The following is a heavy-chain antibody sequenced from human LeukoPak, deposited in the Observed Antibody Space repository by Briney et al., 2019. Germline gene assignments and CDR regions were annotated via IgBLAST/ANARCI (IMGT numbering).Heavy chain of an antibody. CDR1: GYTFTSYG. V-gene: IGHV1-46*01. D-gene: IGHD1-7*01. Sequence: GASVKVSCKASGYTFTSYGISWVRQAPGQGLEWMGIINPSGGSTSYAQKFQGRVTMTRDTSTSTVYMELSSLRSEDTAVYYCARSGTGTTDWFDPWGQGTLVTVSS. CDR3: ARSGTGTTDWFDP. CDR2: INPSGGST. J-gene: IGHJ5*02.